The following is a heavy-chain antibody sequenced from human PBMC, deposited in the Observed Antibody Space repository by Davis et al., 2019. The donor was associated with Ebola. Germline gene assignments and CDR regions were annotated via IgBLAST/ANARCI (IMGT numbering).Heavy chain of an antibody. CDR3: ARDIPSSYNWFDP. V-gene: IGHV5-10-1*01. J-gene: IGHJ5*02. CDR2: IDPSDSYT. Sequence: GESLKISCKGSGYNLNNYWIAWVRQLPGKGLEWLGRIDPSDSYTNYSPSFQGHITISVDRSVSSVFLQWSSLRASDTAIYYCARDIPSSYNWFDPWGQGTQVTVSS. CDR1: GYNLNNYW. D-gene: IGHD2-15*01.